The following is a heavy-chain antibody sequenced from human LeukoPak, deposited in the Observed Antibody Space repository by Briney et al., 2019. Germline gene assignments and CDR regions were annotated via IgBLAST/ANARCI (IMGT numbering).Heavy chain of an antibody. CDR2: INPSGGST. V-gene: IGHV1-46*01. CDR1: GYTFTSYY. Sequence: ASVKVSCKASGYTFTSYYMHWVRQAPGQGLEWMGIINPSGGSTSCAQKFQGRVTMTRDTSTSTVYMELSSLRSEDTAVYYCARNMITFAGVIAYFDYWGQGTLVTVSS. CDR3: ARNMITFAGVIAYFDY. D-gene: IGHD3-16*01. J-gene: IGHJ4*02.